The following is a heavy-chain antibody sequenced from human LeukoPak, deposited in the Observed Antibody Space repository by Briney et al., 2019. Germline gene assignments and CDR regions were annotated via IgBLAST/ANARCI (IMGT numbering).Heavy chain of an antibody. CDR1: GFTFSSYG. J-gene: IGHJ3*02. Sequence: GGSLRLSCAASGFTFSSYGMHWVRQAPGKGLEWVAFIRYDGSNKYYADSVKGRFTISRDNSKNTLYLQMNSLRAEDTAVYYCAKDSGYQHFRFDIWGQGTMVTVSS. D-gene: IGHD3-22*01. CDR3: AKDSGYQHFRFDI. V-gene: IGHV3-30*02. CDR2: IRYDGSNK.